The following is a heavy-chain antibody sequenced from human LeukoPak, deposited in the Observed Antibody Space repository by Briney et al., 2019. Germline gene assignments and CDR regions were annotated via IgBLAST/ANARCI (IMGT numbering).Heavy chain of an antibody. Sequence: GESLTLSCAASGFSFSSYARSWVRQPPGKGLEWVSAISGSGGSTYYADSVKGRFTISIDNSKNTLYLQMNSLRAEDTAVYYCAKDRSSSGGSCYDYWGQGTLVTVSS. CDR2: ISGSGGST. CDR1: GFSFSSYA. V-gene: IGHV3-23*01. J-gene: IGHJ4*02. D-gene: IGHD2-15*01. CDR3: AKDRSSSGGSCYDY.